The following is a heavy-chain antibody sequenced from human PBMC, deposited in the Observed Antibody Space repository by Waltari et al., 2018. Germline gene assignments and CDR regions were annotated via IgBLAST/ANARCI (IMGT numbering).Heavy chain of an antibody. CDR2: ISYDGSNK. V-gene: IGHV3-30*18. Sequence: QVQLVESGGGVVQPGRSLRLSCAASGFTFSSYGMHWVRQAPGKGLEWVAVISYDGSNKYYADSVKGRFTISRDNSKNTLYLQMNSLRAEDTAVYYCAKNSGYSSSWDVDYWGQGTLVTVSS. CDR3: AKNSGYSSSWDVDY. CDR1: GFTFSSYG. J-gene: IGHJ4*02. D-gene: IGHD6-13*01.